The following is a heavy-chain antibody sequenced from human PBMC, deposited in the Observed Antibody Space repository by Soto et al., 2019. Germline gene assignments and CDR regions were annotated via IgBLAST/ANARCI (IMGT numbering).Heavy chain of an antibody. D-gene: IGHD3-10*01. J-gene: IGHJ6*03. Sequence: QVQLVQSGAEVKKPGASVKVSCKASGYSFTSHGISWVRQAPGQGLEWMAWISASNGDTNYAQKFQGRVTMTTDTSTSTGYVELRSLRSEDTAVYYCARMVRGSNIDYYHYMDVWGKGNTVTVSS. V-gene: IGHV1-18*01. CDR3: ARMVRGSNIDYYHYMDV. CDR2: ISASNGDT. CDR1: GYSFTSHG.